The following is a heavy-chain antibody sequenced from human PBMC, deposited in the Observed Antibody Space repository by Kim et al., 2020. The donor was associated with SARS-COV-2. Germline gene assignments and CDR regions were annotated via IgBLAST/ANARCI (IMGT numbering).Heavy chain of an antibody. V-gene: IGHV1-2*02. J-gene: IGHJ6*02. CDR1: GYTFTGYY. CDR3: ASPSGSQPRGYGMDV. Sequence: ASVKVSCKASGYTFTGYYMHWVRQAPGQGLEWMGWINPNSGGTNYAQKFQGRVTMTRDTSISTAYMELSRLRSDDTAVYYCASPSGSQPRGYGMDVWGQGTTVTVSS. D-gene: IGHD1-26*01. CDR2: INPNSGGT.